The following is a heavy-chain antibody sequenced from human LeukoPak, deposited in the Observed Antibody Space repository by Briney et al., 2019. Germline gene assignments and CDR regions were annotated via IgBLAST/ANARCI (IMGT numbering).Heavy chain of an antibody. D-gene: IGHD4/OR15-4a*01. CDR1: GFRFNTYW. CDR3: ARDTLGEGEDANYAVYYFDY. CDR2: IKQDGNEK. V-gene: IGHV3-7*01. J-gene: IGHJ4*02. Sequence: GGSMRLSCAASGFRFNTYWMSWVRQAPGKGLEWVANIKQDGNEKYYADSVKGRFTISRDNGKNSLDLQMNSLRADDTAVYYCARDTLGEGEDANYAVYYFDYWGQGTVVTVSS.